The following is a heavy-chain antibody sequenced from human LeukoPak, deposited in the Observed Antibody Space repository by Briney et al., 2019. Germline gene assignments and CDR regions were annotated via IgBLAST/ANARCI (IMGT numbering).Heavy chain of an antibody. CDR3: ARAHNWKYGSFDF. D-gene: IGHD1-7*01. CDR2: ISSSSSYI. V-gene: IGHV3-21*01. Sequence: GGSLRLSCAASGFTFSSYSMNWVRQAPGKGLEWVSCISSSSSYIYYADSVKGRFTISRDNAKNSLYLQMNSLRAEDTAVYYCARAHNWKYGSFDFWGQGTLVTVSS. CDR1: GFTFSSYS. J-gene: IGHJ4*02.